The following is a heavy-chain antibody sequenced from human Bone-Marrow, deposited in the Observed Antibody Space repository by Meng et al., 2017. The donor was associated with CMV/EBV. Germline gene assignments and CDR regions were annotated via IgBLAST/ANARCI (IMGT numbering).Heavy chain of an antibody. CDR3: AKKVSGNAPLDY. V-gene: IGHV3-23*01. J-gene: IGHJ4*02. D-gene: IGHD5/OR15-5a*01. Sequence: GESLKISCAASGFTFSSYAMNWVRQAPGKGLEWVSVISGGGSTTYYADSVKGRFTLSRDNSKNTVYLQMNSLRADDTAVYYCAKKVSGNAPLDYWGQGTLVTGYS. CDR2: ISGGGSTT. CDR1: GFTFSSYA.